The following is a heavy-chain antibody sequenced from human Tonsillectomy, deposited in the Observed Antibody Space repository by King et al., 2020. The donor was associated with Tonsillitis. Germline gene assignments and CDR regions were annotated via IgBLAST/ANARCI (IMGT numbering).Heavy chain of an antibody. CDR3: AKDRDYGGNWYYFDY. V-gene: IGHV3-9*01. D-gene: IGHD4-23*01. J-gene: IGHJ4*02. Sequence: VQLVESGGGLVQPGRSLRLSCAASGFTFDDYAMHWVRQAPGKGLEWVSGISWNSGTIDYADSVKGRFTISRDNAKNSLYLQMNSLRAEDTALYYCAKDRDYGGNWYYFDYWGQGTLATVSS. CDR2: ISWNSGTI. CDR1: GFTFDDYA.